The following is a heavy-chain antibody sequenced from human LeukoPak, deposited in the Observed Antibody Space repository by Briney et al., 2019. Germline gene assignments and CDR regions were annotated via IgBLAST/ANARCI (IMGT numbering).Heavy chain of an antibody. D-gene: IGHD3-10*01. CDR1: GFTFSIYE. J-gene: IGHJ4*02. Sequence: GGSLRLSCAASGFTFSIYEMNWVRQAPGKGLEWVSYISTSSSTIYYADSVRGRFSISRDNAKNSLSLQMNSLRDEDTAVYYCARNYYGSGSYYLFDYWGQGTLVTVSS. CDR3: ARNYYGSGSYYLFDY. CDR2: ISTSSSTI. V-gene: IGHV3-48*02.